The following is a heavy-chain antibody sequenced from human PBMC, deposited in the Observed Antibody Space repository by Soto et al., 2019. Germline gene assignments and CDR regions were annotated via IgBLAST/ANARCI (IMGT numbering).Heavy chain of an antibody. V-gene: IGHV3-48*02. Sequence: EAQLVESGGGLVQPGGSLRLSCAASGFTFSVYTMHWVRQSPGKGREWISPITSSGTTISYADSVKGRFTISRDNAKSSLFLQMDTLRDEDTAVYYCARDGYSTSSDWPWFDPWGQGTLVTVSS. D-gene: IGHD6-6*01. CDR1: GFTFSVYT. CDR3: ARDGYSTSSDWPWFDP. J-gene: IGHJ5*02. CDR2: ITSSGTTI.